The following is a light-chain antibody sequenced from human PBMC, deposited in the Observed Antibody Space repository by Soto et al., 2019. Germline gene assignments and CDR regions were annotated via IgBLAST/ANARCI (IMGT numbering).Light chain of an antibody. J-gene: IGKJ1*01. CDR1: QSVSSN. Sequence: EIVMTQSPATLSVSPLGIATLPFMASQSVSSNLAWYQQKPGQAPRLLIYGASTRATGIPARLSGSGSGTEFTLTISSLQSEDFAVYYCQQYNNWPRTFGQGTKVDI. V-gene: IGKV3-15*01. CDR2: GAS. CDR3: QQYNNWPRT.